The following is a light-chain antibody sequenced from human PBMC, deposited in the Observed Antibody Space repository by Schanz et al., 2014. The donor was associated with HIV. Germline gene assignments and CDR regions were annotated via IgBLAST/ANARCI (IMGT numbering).Light chain of an antibody. CDR2: DAS. CDR1: QGISSY. V-gene: IGKV1-9*01. J-gene: IGKJ4*01. CDR3: QQLASYPLT. Sequence: IQLTQSPSSLSASVGDRVTITCRASQGISSYLAWYQQKSEKAPKVLVYDASTLQSGVPSRFSGSGSGTDFTLTISSLQPEDFATYYCQQLASYPLTFGGGTKVEIK.